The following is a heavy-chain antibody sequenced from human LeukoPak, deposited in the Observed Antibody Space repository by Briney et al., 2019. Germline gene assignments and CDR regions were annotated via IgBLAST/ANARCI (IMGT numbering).Heavy chain of an antibody. J-gene: IGHJ6*02. D-gene: IGHD3-10*01. CDR2: MNPNSGNT. CDR1: GYTFTSHD. CDR3: ARGLVRGRFDRDV. Sequence: PGASVKVSCKASGYTFTSHDIDWVRQATGQGREGMGWMNPNSGNTGYAQKFQGRVTMTRDTSISTVYMELSSLTSEDTAVYYCARGLVRGRFDRDVWGQGTTVTVSS. V-gene: IGHV1-8*01.